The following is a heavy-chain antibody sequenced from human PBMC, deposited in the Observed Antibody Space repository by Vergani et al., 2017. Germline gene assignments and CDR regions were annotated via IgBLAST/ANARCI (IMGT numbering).Heavy chain of an antibody. J-gene: IGHJ6*03. Sequence: QVQLVESGGGVVQPGRSLRLSCAASGFTFSSYGMHWVRQAPGKGLEWVAVISYDGSNKYYADSVKGRFTISRDNSKNTLYLQMNSLRAEDTAVYYCARRGLIAVAGTHYYMDVWGKGTTVTVSS. CDR3: ARRGLIAVAGTHYYMDV. CDR2: ISYDGSNK. D-gene: IGHD6-19*01. V-gene: IGHV3-30*03. CDR1: GFTFSSYG.